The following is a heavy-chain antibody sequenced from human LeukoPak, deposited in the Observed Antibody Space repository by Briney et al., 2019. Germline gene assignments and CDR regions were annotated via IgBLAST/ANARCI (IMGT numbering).Heavy chain of an antibody. V-gene: IGHV1-2*02. D-gene: IGHD3-3*01. Sequence: ASVKVSCKASGYTFTGYYMHWVRQAPGQGLEWMGWINPNSGGTNYAQKFQGRVTMTRDTSISTAYMELSRLRSDDTAVYYCARDYGYYDFWSGSRAFDIWGQGTMVTVFS. CDR1: GYTFTGYY. CDR3: ARDYGYYDFWSGSRAFDI. CDR2: INPNSGGT. J-gene: IGHJ3*02.